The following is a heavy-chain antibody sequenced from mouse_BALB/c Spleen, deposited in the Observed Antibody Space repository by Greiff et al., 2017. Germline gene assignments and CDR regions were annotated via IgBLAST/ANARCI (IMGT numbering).Heavy chain of an antibody. CDR1: GYTFTSYT. CDR3: ARSPLITTVVQYYFDY. V-gene: IGHV1-4*01. J-gene: IGHJ2*01. Sequence: QVQLQQSGAELARPGASVKMSCKASGYTFTSYTMHWVKQRPGQGLEWIGYINPSSGYTNYNQKFKDKATLTADKSSSTAYMQLSSLTSEDSAVYYCARSPLITTVVQYYFDYWGQGTTLTVSS. D-gene: IGHD1-1*01. CDR2: INPSSGYT.